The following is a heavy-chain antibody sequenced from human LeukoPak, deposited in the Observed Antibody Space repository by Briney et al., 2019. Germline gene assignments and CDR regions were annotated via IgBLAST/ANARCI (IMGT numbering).Heavy chain of an antibody. Sequence: SETLSLTCTVSGGSISSYYWSWIRQPPGKGLEWIGYIYYSGSTNYNPPLKSRVTISKDMSKNHFSLNLSSVTAADTAVYYCARGKSRFDADYWGQGTLVTVSP. CDR3: ARGKSRFDADY. CDR1: GGSISSYY. D-gene: IGHD3-3*01. J-gene: IGHJ4*02. V-gene: IGHV4-59*01. CDR2: IYYSGST.